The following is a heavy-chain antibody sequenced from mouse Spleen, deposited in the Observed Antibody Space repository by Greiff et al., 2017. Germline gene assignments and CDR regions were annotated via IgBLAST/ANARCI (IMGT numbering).Heavy chain of an antibody. V-gene: IGHV1-80*01. Sequence: QVQLKESGAELVKPGASVKISCKASGYAFSSYWMNWVKQRPGKGLEWIGQIYPGDGDTNYNGKFKGKATLTADKSSSTAYMQLSSLTSEDSAVYFCAPLLRPVEGFAYWGQGTLVTVSA. CDR3: APLLRPVEGFAY. CDR1: GYAFSSYW. D-gene: IGHD1-2*01. J-gene: IGHJ3*01. CDR2: IYPGDGDT.